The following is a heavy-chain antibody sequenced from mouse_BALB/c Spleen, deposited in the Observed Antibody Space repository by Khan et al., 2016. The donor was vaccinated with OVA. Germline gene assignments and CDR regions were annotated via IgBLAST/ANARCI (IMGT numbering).Heavy chain of an antibody. CDR1: GYSITSDYA. V-gene: IGHV3-2*02. CDR3: ARWFTY. Sequence: EVKLLESGPGLVKPSQSLSLTCTVTGYSITSDYAWNLIRQFPGNQLEWMGNISYSGSTTYNPSLKSRISITRDTSKNQFFLQLNSVTTEDTATYYCARWFTYWGQGTLVTVSA. J-gene: IGHJ3*01. CDR2: ISYSGST.